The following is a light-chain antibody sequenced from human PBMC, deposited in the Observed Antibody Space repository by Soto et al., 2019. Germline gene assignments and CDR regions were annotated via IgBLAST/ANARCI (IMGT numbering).Light chain of an antibody. CDR3: AAWDDSLNGHVV. CDR1: SSNIGRNT. V-gene: IGLV1-44*01. J-gene: IGLJ2*01. Sequence: QSVLTQPPSASGTPGQRVTISCSGSSSNIGRNTVNWYLHLPGTATKLLIYSNNQRPSGVPDRFSGSKSGTSASLAISGLQSEDEADYYCAAWDDSLNGHVVFGGGTQLTVL. CDR2: SNN.